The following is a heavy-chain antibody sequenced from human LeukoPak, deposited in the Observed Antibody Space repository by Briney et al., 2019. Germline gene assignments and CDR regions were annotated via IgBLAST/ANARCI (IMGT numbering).Heavy chain of an antibody. Sequence: GGSLRLSCAASGFTFSSYSMNWVRQAPGKGLEWVSSISSRSSYIYYADSVKGRFTISRDNAKNSLYLQMNSLRAEDTAVYYCARDQFYYDSSGSDYWGQGTLVTVSS. V-gene: IGHV3-21*01. CDR3: ARDQFYYDSSGSDY. CDR1: GFTFSSYS. CDR2: ISSRSSYI. D-gene: IGHD3-22*01. J-gene: IGHJ4*02.